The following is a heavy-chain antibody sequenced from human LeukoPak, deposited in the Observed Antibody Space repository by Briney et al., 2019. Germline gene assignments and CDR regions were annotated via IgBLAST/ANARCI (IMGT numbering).Heavy chain of an antibody. CDR3: ARLLRDYGDYTDY. J-gene: IGHJ4*02. CDR1: GGSISSNY. V-gene: IGHV4-59*05. Sequence: SETLSLTCTVSGGSISSNYWTWIRQPPGKGLEWIGSIYYSGSTYYNPSLKSRVTISVDTSKNQFSLKLSSVTAADTAVYYCARLLRDYGDYTDYWGQGTLVTVSS. CDR2: IYYSGST. D-gene: IGHD4-17*01.